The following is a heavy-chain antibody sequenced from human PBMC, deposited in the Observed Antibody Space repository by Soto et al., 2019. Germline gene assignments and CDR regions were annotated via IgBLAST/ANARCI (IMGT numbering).Heavy chain of an antibody. D-gene: IGHD5-18*01. CDR1: GGSISSSSYY. J-gene: IGHJ6*02. V-gene: IGHV4-39*01. CDR3: ARHIQLWSYYYYGMDV. CDR2: IYYSGST. Sequence: SETLSLTCTVSGGSISSSSYYWGWIRQPPGKGLEWIGGIYYSGSTYYNPSLKSRVTISVDTSKNQFSLKLSSVTAADTAVYYCARHIQLWSYYYYGMDVWGQGTTVTVSS.